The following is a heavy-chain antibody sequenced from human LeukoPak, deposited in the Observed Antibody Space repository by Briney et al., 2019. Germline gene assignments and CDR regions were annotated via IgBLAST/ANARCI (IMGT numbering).Heavy chain of an antibody. CDR2: LWFDGSNE. CDR1: GLRFNSYG. J-gene: IGHJ4*02. D-gene: IGHD3-22*01. CDR3: ATYDSGGWPNYYFDY. V-gene: IGHV3-33*01. Sequence: GGSLRLSCAPSGLRFNSYGMHWVRQAPGKGREWVAVLWFDGSNEYYADSVKGRFTVSRDNYKSMLYLQMNSLRAEDTAVYYCATYDSGGWPNYYFDYWGQGTLVTVSS.